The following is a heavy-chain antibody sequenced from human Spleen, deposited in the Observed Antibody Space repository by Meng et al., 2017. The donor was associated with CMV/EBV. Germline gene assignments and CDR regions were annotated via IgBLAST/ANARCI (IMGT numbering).Heavy chain of an antibody. D-gene: IGHD3-22*01. V-gene: IGHV1-69*10. CDR2: IIPILGIA. CDR1: GGTFSSYA. Sequence: SVKVSCKASGGTFSSYAISWVRQAPGQGLEWMGGIIPILGIANYAQKFQGRVTITAGKSTSTAYMELSSLRSEDTAVYYCARVYDSSGYYYSGGAFDIWGQGTMVTVSS. J-gene: IGHJ3*02. CDR3: ARVYDSSGYYYSGGAFDI.